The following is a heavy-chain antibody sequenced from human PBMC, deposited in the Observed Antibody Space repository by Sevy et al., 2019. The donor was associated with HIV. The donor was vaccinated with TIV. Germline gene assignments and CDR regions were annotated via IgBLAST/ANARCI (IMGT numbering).Heavy chain of an antibody. V-gene: IGHV3-30-3*01. D-gene: IGHD3-3*02. CDR1: GFAFSSHA. CDR3: ARDGGFSIKWYPLY. Sequence: GGSLRLSCAASGFAFSSHAMHWVRQAPCKGPEWVATISYEGSETFYAASVEGRFTISRDNSKNMLSLQINSLRPEDTAVYYCARDGGFSIKWYPLYWGHGTLVTVSS. J-gene: IGHJ4*01. CDR2: ISYEGSET.